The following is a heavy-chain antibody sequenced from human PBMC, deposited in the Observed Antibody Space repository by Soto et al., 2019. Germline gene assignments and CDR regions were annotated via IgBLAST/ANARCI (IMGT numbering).Heavy chain of an antibody. CDR2: IYHSGSG. J-gene: IGHJ5*02. CDR1: GGSITSNNL. V-gene: IGHV4-4*02. CDR3: ARGSTTVVTPNWFDP. D-gene: IGHD4-17*01. Sequence: QVQLQESGPGLVKSSETLSLTCTVSGGSITSNNLWSWVRQTPGQGLEWIGEIYHSGSGNYNPSLKSRVIMSVDKSKNQCALKLNSVTAADTAIYYCARGSTTVVTPNWFDPWGQGTLVTVSS.